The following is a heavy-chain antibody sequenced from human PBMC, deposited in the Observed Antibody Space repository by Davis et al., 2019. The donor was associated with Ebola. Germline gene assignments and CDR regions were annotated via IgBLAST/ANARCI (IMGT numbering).Heavy chain of an antibody. V-gene: IGHV3-30*18. CDR3: AKVHTKYSSGWYGGGFDY. Sequence: GGSLRLSCAASGFTFSSYGVHWVRQAPGKGLEWVAVISYDGSNKYYADSVKGRFTISRDNSKNTLYLQMNSLRAEDTALYYCAKVHTKYSSGWYGGGFDYWGQGTLVTVSS. CDR2: ISYDGSNK. J-gene: IGHJ4*02. D-gene: IGHD6-19*01. CDR1: GFTFSSYG.